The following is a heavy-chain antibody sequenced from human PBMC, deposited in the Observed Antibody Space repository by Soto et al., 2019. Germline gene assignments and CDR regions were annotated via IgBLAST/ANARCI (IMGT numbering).Heavy chain of an antibody. CDR1: GFTFSSYA. J-gene: IGHJ4*02. CDR3: ARGFDY. Sequence: GGSLRLSCAASGFTFSSYAMHWVRQAPGKGLEWVAVISYDGSNKYYADSVKGRFTISRDNSKNTLYLQMNSLRAEDTAVYYCARGFDYWGEGTLVTISS. CDR2: ISYDGSNK. V-gene: IGHV3-30-3*01.